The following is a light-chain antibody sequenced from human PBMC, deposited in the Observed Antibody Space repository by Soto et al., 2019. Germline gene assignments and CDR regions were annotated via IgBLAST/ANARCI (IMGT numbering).Light chain of an antibody. V-gene: IGLV2-14*01. CDR1: SGDIGGYNF. Sequence: QSVLTQPASVSGSPGQSITISCSGSSGDIGGYNFVSWYQHLPGKAPKLIIFEVRFRPSGVSNRFSGSKSGDTASLTISKLLPGDEADYYCSSYTSTGTLIVFGGGTKVTVL. J-gene: IGLJ2*01. CDR2: EVR. CDR3: SSYTSTGTLIV.